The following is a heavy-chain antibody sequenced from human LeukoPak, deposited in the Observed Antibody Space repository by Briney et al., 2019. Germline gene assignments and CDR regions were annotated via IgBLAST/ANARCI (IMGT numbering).Heavy chain of an antibody. CDR2: ISAYNGNT. V-gene: IGHV1-18*04. CDR1: GYTFTSYG. Sequence: ASVKVSCKASGYTFTSYGISWVRQAPGQGLEWMGWISAYNGNTNYAQKLQGRVTMTTDTSTSTAYMELRSLRSDDTAVYYCARDLYDYDILTGYCEFDYWGQGTLVTVSS. J-gene: IGHJ4*02. CDR3: ARDLYDYDILTGYCEFDY. D-gene: IGHD3-9*01.